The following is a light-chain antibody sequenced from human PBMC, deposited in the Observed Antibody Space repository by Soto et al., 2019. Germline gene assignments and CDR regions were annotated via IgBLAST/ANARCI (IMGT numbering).Light chain of an antibody. Sequence: DIVMTQSPLSLTVTPGEPASISCRSSQSLLHSNGYNYLDWYLQKPGQSPQLLIYLGSNRASGVPARFSGSGSGTDFTLKISRVEAEDVGVYYCMQALQTPPTFGQGTKVEIK. V-gene: IGKV2-28*01. J-gene: IGKJ1*01. CDR2: LGS. CDR1: QSLLHSNGYNY. CDR3: MQALQTPPT.